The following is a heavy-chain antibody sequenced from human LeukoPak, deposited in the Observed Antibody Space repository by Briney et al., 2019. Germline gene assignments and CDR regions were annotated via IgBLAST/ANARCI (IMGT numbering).Heavy chain of an antibody. CDR2: TNYTSKWYN. J-gene: IGHJ4*02. CDR1: GVSVSGNIVA. CDR3: ARGSSVSFDY. D-gene: IGHD6-19*01. V-gene: IGHV6-1*01. Sequence: SQAHSLTCDISGVSVSGNIVAWNWIRQSPSRGLEWLGRTNYTSKWYNDYAVSVRGRITINPDTSKNRFSLQLDSVTPEDTAVYYCARGSSVSFDYWGQGTLVTGTS.